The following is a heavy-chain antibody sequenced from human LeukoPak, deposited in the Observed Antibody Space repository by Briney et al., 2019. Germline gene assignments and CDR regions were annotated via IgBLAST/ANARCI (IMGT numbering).Heavy chain of an antibody. CDR1: GGSFSGYY. D-gene: IGHD6-6*01. Sequence: SETLSLTCAVYGGSFSGYYWSWIRQPPGKGLEWIGEINHSGSTNYNPSLKSRVTISVDTSKNQFSLKLSSVTAADTAVYYCARRIIAARPLDYWGQGTLVTVSS. J-gene: IGHJ4*02. V-gene: IGHV4-34*01. CDR3: ARRIIAARPLDY. CDR2: INHSGST.